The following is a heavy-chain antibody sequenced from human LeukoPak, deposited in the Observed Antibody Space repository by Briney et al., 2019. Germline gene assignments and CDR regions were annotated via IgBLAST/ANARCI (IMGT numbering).Heavy chain of an antibody. V-gene: IGHV3-48*03. CDR2: ISSSSSSTI. J-gene: IGHJ4*02. CDR3: ARRFDC. CDR1: GFTFSSYE. Sequence: GGSLRLSCAASGFTFSSYEMNWVRQAPGKGLEWVSYISSSSSSTIYYADTVKGRFTISRDNAKSSLYLQMNSLRVEDTAVYYRARRFDCWGQGTLVTVSS.